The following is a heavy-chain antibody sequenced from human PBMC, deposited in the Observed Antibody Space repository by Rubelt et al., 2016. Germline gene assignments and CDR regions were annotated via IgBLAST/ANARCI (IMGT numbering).Heavy chain of an antibody. Sequence: QVQLVQSGAAVKKPGASVTVSCKASGYTFTSYGISWVRQAPGQGLEWMGWISAYNGNTNYAQKLQGRVTMTTDTSTSTAYMELRGLRSDDTAVYYCARDRDGWQWLAPSLPDAFDIWGQGTMVTVSS. V-gene: IGHV1-18*01. D-gene: IGHD6-19*01. CDR3: ARDRDGWQWLAPSLPDAFDI. CDR2: ISAYNGNT. CDR1: GYTFTSYG. J-gene: IGHJ3*02.